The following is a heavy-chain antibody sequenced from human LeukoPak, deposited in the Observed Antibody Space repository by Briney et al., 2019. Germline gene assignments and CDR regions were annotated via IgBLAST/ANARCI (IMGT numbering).Heavy chain of an antibody. CDR3: ARDSSSGYLLYYYYYYMDV. Sequence: GASVKVSCKASGGTFSSYAISWVRRAPGQGLEWMGGIIPIFGTANYAQKLQGGVTMTTDTSTSTAYMELRSLRSDDTAVYYCARDSSSGYLLYYYYYYMDVWGKGTTVTVSS. J-gene: IGHJ6*03. V-gene: IGHV1-69*05. CDR2: IIPIFGTA. D-gene: IGHD3-22*01. CDR1: GGTFSSYA.